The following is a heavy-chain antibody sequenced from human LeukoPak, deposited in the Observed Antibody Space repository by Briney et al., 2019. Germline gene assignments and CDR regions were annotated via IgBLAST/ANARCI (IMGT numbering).Heavy chain of an antibody. D-gene: IGHD3-3*01. J-gene: IGHJ4*02. CDR1: GYTFTSYY. Sequence: ASVKVSCKASGYTFTSYYMHWVRQAPGQGLEWMGIINPSGGRTSYAQKFQGRVTMTRDTSTSTVYMELSSLRSEDTAVYYCARDWRFGVSPIGYYFDYWGQGTLVTVSS. V-gene: IGHV1-46*01. CDR3: ARDWRFGVSPIGYYFDY. CDR2: INPSGGRT.